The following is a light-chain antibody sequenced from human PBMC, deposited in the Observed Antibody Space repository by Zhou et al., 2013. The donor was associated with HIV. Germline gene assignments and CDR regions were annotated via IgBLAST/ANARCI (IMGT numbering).Light chain of an antibody. CDR3: QQYNSYSPK. Sequence: DIQMTQSPSTLSASIGDGVIITCRASQSVNKWLAWYQQKPGKAPKLLIYDASVLENGVPSRFRGSGSGTEFTLTISSLQPDDYATYYCQQYNSYSPKFGQGTKAEIK. CDR2: DAS. V-gene: IGKV1-5*01. J-gene: IGKJ1*01. CDR1: QSVNKW.